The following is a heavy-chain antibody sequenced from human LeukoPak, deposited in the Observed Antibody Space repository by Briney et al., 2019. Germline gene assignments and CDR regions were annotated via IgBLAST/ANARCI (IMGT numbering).Heavy chain of an antibody. J-gene: IGHJ4*02. D-gene: IGHD2-8*01. CDR3: ARDLGYCTNGVCPEFDY. Sequence: ASVKVSCKASGYTFTSYGISWVRQAPGQGLEWMGWISAYNGNTNYAQKLQGRVTMTTDPSTSTAYMELRSLRSDDTAVYYCARDLGYCTNGVCPEFDYWGQGTLVTVSS. V-gene: IGHV1-18*01. CDR1: GYTFTSYG. CDR2: ISAYNGNT.